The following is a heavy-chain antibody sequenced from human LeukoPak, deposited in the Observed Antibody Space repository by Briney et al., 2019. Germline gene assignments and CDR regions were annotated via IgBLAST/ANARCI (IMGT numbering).Heavy chain of an antibody. CDR2: IKQDGSEK. V-gene: IGHV3-7*01. CDR1: GFTFSSYG. CDR3: ARHSPLWGY. J-gene: IGHJ4*02. Sequence: GRSLRLSCAASGFTFSSYGMHWVRQAPGKGLEWVASIKQDGSEKYYVDSVKGRFTISRDNAKSSLYLQMNSLRAEDTALYHCARHSPLWGYWGQGTLVTVSS. D-gene: IGHD7-27*01.